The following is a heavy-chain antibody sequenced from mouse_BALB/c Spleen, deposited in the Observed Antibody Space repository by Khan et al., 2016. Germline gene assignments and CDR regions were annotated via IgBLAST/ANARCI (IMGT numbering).Heavy chain of an antibody. CDR1: GYSITSDYV. V-gene: IGHV3-2*02. Sequence: QLEESGPGLVKPSQSLSLTCTVTGYSITSDYVWNWIRQFPGDNLEWLGFISYSGSTIYNPSLKSRISITRDTSKNQFFLQLNSVTTDDTATYYCAVIHYYGYFDYWGQGTTLTVSS. J-gene: IGHJ2*01. D-gene: IGHD1-2*01. CDR3: AVIHYYGYFDY. CDR2: ISYSGST.